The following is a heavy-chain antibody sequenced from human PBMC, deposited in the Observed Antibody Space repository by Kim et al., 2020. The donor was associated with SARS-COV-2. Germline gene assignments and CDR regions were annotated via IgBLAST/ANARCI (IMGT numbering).Heavy chain of an antibody. CDR1: GGSISSYY. Sequence: SETLSLTCTVSGGSISSYYWSWIRQPPGKGLEWIGYIYYSGSTNYNPSLKSRVTISVDTSKNQFSLKLSSVTAADTAVYYCARDMAAAGLWDYYYGMDVWGQGTTVTVSS. D-gene: IGHD6-13*01. CDR2: IYYSGST. J-gene: IGHJ6*02. V-gene: IGHV4-59*01. CDR3: ARDMAAAGLWDYYYGMDV.